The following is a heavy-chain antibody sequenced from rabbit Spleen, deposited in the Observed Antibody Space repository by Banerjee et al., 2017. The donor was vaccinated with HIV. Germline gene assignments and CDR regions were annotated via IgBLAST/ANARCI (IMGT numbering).Heavy chain of an antibody. CDR3: AISYPHSSYGFNL. CDR1: GFSFSRCYD. D-gene: IGHD8-1*01. V-gene: IGHV1S45*01. CDR2: IYTGNGKT. Sequence: QEQLVEAGGGLVQPEGFLTLTCTASGFSFSRCYDMCWGRRTPGRGMEWIGFIYTGNGKTYSAGWAKGRFTISKTSSTTVTMQMPRLTAADTASYFCAISYPHSSYGFNLWGQGTLVTVS. J-gene: IGHJ4*01.